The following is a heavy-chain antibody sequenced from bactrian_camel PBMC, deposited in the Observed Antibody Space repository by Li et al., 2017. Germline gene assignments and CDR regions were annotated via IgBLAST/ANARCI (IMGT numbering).Heavy chain of an antibody. J-gene: IGHJ4*01. Sequence: DVQLVESGGGSVNAGGSLTLSCAASGSGYISGTACMGWFRQPAGKEREGIANINANGVTVEYADSVKGRFTISRDNAKNTVYLQMNSLKPEDTAMYYCAARPCATGSFEHWGQGTQVTVS. CDR2: INANGVTV. CDR1: GSGYISGTAC. V-gene: IGHV3S40*01. D-gene: IGHD4*01. CDR3: AARPCATGSFEH.